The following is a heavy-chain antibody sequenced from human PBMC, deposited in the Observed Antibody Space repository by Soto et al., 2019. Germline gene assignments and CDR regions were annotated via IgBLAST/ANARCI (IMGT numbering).Heavy chain of an antibody. V-gene: IGHV1-18*01. CDR3: ALSYCGGDCYAAGY. Sequence: ASVKVSCKASGYTFTSYGISWVRQAPGQGLEWMGWISAYNGNTNYAQKLQGRVTMTTDTSTSTAYMELRSLRSDDTAVYYCALSYCGGDCYAAGYWGQGTLVTVSS. J-gene: IGHJ4*02. CDR2: ISAYNGNT. CDR1: GYTFTSYG. D-gene: IGHD2-21*02.